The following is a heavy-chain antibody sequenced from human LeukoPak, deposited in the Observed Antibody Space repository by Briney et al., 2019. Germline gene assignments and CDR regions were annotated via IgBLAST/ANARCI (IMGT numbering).Heavy chain of an antibody. Sequence: SVKVSCKASGGTFSSYAISWVRPAPGQGLEWMGGIIPIFGTANYAQKFQGRVTITADESTSTAYMELSSLRSEDTAVYYCARANNWNYPAFDYWGQGTLVTVSS. CDR2: IIPIFGTA. CDR3: ARANNWNYPAFDY. D-gene: IGHD1-7*01. V-gene: IGHV1-69*01. CDR1: GGTFSSYA. J-gene: IGHJ4*02.